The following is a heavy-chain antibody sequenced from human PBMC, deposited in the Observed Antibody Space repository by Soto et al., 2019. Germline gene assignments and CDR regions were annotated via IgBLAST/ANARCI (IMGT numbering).Heavy chain of an antibody. Sequence: QVQLVQSGAEVKKPGSSVKVSCKASGGTFSSYAISWVRQAPGQGLEWMGGIIPIFGTANYAQKFQGRVTITADKSTRTANMERSSLRSEDTAVYYCGRVELGTTGTTGAGWGQGPLVTVSS. J-gene: IGHJ4*02. CDR2: IIPIFGTA. CDR3: GRVELGTTGTTGAG. D-gene: IGHD1-1*01. V-gene: IGHV1-69*06. CDR1: GGTFSSYA.